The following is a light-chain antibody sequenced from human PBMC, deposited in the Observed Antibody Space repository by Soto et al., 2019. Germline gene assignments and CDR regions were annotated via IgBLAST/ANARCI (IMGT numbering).Light chain of an antibody. CDR3: SSYTSSTFYV. V-gene: IGLV2-14*01. Sequence: QSALTQPASVSGSPGQSITISCTGTSSDVGGYNYVSWYQQHPGKAPKLMIYEVSNRPSGVSNRSSGSKSGNTASLTISGLQAEDEADYYCSSYTSSTFYVVGTGTKLTVL. CDR2: EVS. CDR1: SSDVGGYNY. J-gene: IGLJ1*01.